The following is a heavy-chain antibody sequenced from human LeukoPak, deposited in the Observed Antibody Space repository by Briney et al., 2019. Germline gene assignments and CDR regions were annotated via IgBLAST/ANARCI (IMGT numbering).Heavy chain of an antibody. CDR2: IYSGGST. J-gene: IGHJ4*02. CDR3: ARDGPYYYDTDY. V-gene: IGHV3-66*01. Sequence: PGGSLRLSCAASGFTVSSNYMSWVRQAPGKGLEWVSVIYSGGSTYYADSVKGRFTISRDNSRNTLYLQMNSLRVEDTAVYYCARDGPYYYDTDYWGQGTLVTVSS. CDR1: GFTVSSNY. D-gene: IGHD3-22*01.